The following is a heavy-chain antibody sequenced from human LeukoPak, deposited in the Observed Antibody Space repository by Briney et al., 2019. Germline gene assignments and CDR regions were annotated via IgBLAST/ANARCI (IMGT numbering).Heavy chain of an antibody. D-gene: IGHD3-9*01. CDR2: IYHSGST. CDR1: GYSISSGYY. J-gene: IGHJ4*02. Sequence: SETLSLTCSVSGYSISSGYYWGWIRQPPGKGLEWIGSIYHSGSTYYNTSLKSRVTISVDTSKNQFSLKLSSVTAADTAVYYCARVRRIFCRGFDYWGQGTLVTVSS. V-gene: IGHV4-38-2*02. CDR3: ARVRRIFCRGFDY.